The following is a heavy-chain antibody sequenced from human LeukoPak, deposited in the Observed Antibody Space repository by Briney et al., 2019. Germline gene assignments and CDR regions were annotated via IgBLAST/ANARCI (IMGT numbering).Heavy chain of an antibody. CDR1: GYTFTSYD. CDR3: ARGIGSSPYFDY. CDR2: MNPNSGNT. J-gene: IGHJ4*02. V-gene: IGHV1-8*03. Sequence: ASVKVSCKASGYTFTSYDINWVRQATGQGLEWMGWMNPNSGNTGYAQKFQGRVTITRNTSISTAYMELSSLRSEDTAVYYCARGIGSSPYFDYWGQGTLVTVSS. D-gene: IGHD6-6*01.